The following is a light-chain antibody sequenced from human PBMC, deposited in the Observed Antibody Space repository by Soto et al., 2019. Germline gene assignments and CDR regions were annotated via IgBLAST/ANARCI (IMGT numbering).Light chain of an antibody. CDR1: QSVSSVY. V-gene: IGKV3-20*01. CDR2: GAS. Sequence: EIVLTQSPGTLSLSPGERATLSCRASQSVSSVYLAWYQQKPGQAPRLLIYGASNRATGIPGRFGGSGSGTDFTLTINRLEPEDFAVYYCQQYDSSITFGQGTRLEIK. CDR3: QQYDSSIT. J-gene: IGKJ5*01.